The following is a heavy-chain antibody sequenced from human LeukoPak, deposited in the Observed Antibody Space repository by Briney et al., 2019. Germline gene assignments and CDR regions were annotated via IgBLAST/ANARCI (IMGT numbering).Heavy chain of an antibody. V-gene: IGHV4-4*09. CDR1: GGSISSYY. J-gene: IGHJ4*02. CDR3: ARHAGSTSPFDY. CDR2: IYTSGST. D-gene: IGHD2-2*01. Sequence: SETLSLTCTVSGGSISSYYWSWIRQPPGKGLEWIGYIYTSGSTNYNPSLKSRVTISVDTSKNQFSLKLSSVTVADTAVYYCARHAGSTSPFDYWGQGTLVTVSS.